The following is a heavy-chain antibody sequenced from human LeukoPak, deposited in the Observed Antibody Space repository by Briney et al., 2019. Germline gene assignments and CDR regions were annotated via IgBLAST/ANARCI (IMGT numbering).Heavy chain of an antibody. Sequence: GGSLRLSCAASGFTFSSYSMNWVRQAPGKGLEWVSSISSSSSYIYYADSVKGRFTIPRDNAKNSLYLQMNSLRAEDTAVYYCARDSGGSAFDIWGQGTMVTVSS. D-gene: IGHD3-10*01. CDR1: GFTFSSYS. J-gene: IGHJ3*02. CDR3: ARDSGGSAFDI. V-gene: IGHV3-21*01. CDR2: ISSSSSYI.